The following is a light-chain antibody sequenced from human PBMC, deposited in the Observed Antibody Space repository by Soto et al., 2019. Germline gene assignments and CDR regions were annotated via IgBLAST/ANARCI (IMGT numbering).Light chain of an antibody. J-gene: IGLJ3*02. CDR2: EVT. Sequence: QSALTQPPSASGSPGQSVTISCTGTSSDVGAYNYVSWYQQHPGKAPKLMIYEVTKRPSGVPDRFSGSKSGNTASLTVSGLQAEDEADYYCSSYADSISVLFGGGTKL. CDR3: SSYADSISVL. CDR1: SSDVGAYNY. V-gene: IGLV2-8*01.